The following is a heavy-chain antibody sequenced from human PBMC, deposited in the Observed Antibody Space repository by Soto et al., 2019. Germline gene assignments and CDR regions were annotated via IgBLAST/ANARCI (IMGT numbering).Heavy chain of an antibody. J-gene: IGHJ4*02. CDR1: GYTFTSYA. D-gene: IGHD2-15*01. CDR2: INAGNGNT. V-gene: IGHV1-3*01. Sequence: GASVKVSCKASGYTFTSYAMHWVRQAPGQRLEWMGWINAGNGNTKYSQKFQGRVTITRDTFASTAYMELSSLRSEDTAVYYCARGPGGPVGPGDYWGQGTLGTVSS. CDR3: ARGPGGPVGPGDY.